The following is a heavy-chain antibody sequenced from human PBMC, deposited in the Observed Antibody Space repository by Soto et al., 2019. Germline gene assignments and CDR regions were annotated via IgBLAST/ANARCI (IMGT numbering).Heavy chain of an antibody. CDR1: GFTFSSYG. D-gene: IGHD6-13*01. CDR3: AKDHSGSWYVRNYGMDV. CDR2: ISYDGSNK. V-gene: IGHV3-30*18. J-gene: IGHJ6*02. Sequence: GGSLRLSCAASGFTFSSYGMHWVRQAPGKGLEWVAVISYDGSNKYYADSVKGRFTISRDNSKNTLYLQMNSLRAEDTAVYYCAKDHSGSWYVRNYGMDVWGQGTTVTVSS.